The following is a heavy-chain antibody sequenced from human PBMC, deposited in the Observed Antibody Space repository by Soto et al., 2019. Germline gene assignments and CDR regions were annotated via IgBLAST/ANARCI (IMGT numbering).Heavy chain of an antibody. Sequence: EVQLLESGGGLVQPGGSLRLSCAASGFTFSNYAMNWVRQAPGKGLEWVSAIGGSGASTYYADSVKGRFTISRDDSKNTQQLHLSSMRAEYTAIYYWAKDPFPLLYCMGAGCYYDCWGRGTLV. CDR3: AKDPFPLLYCMGAGCYYDC. CDR2: IGGSGAST. D-gene: IGHD2-15*01. J-gene: IGHJ4*02. CDR1: GFTFSNYA. V-gene: IGHV3-23*01.